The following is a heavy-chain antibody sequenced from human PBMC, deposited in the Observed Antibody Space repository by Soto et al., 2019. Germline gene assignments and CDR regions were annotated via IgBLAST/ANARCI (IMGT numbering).Heavy chain of an antibody. Sequence: PGGSLRLSCAASGFTLSSYAMSWVRQSPGRGLEWVSAISGVGGSTYYADSVKGRFTISRDNSKNTLYLQMNSLRAEDTAVYYCAKVLPAAVRYYYYGMDVWGQGTTVTVSS. J-gene: IGHJ6*02. CDR3: AKVLPAAVRYYYYGMDV. CDR1: GFTLSSYA. V-gene: IGHV3-23*01. D-gene: IGHD2-2*01. CDR2: ISGVGGST.